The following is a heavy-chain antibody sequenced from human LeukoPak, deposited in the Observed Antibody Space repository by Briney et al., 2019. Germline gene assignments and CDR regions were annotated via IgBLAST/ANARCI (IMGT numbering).Heavy chain of an antibody. J-gene: IGHJ4*02. CDR3: ARQRGATYIFDY. Sequence: ASVKVSCKASGYTFTGYYMHWVRQAPGQGLEWMGWINPNSGGTNYAQKFQGRVTMTRDTSISTAYMELSRLRSDDTAVYYSARQRGATYIFDYWGQGTLVTVSS. V-gene: IGHV1-2*02. D-gene: IGHD5-12*01. CDR1: GYTFTGYY. CDR2: INPNSGGT.